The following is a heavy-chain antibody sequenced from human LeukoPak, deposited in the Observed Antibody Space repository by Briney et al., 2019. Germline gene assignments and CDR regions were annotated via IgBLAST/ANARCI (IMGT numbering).Heavy chain of an antibody. J-gene: IGHJ5*02. Sequence: SGPTLVHPTQTLTLTCTFSGFSLSTSGVGVGWIRQPPGKALEWLAVIYWNDDKRYSPVLKSRLTITKDTSKNQVVLTMTNMDPVDTATYYCAHRGDITMVRGVSPIRGWFDPWGQGTLVTVSS. V-gene: IGHV2-5*01. D-gene: IGHD3-10*01. CDR1: GFSLSTSGVG. CDR3: AHRGDITMVRGVSPIRGWFDP. CDR2: IYWNDDK.